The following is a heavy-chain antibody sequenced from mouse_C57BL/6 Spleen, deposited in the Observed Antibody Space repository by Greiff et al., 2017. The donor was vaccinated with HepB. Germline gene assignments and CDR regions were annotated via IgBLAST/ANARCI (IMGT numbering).Heavy chain of an antibody. CDR2: IDPSDSYT. CDR1: GYTFTSYW. Sequence: QVQLQQPGAELVRPGTSVKLSCKASGYTFTSYWMHWVKQRPGQGLEWIGVIDPSDSYTNYNQKFKGKATLTVDTSSSTAYMQLSSLTSEDSAVYYCARRDPGFVYWGQGTTLTVSS. CDR3: ARRDPGFVY. D-gene: IGHD3-3*01. V-gene: IGHV1-59*01. J-gene: IGHJ2*01.